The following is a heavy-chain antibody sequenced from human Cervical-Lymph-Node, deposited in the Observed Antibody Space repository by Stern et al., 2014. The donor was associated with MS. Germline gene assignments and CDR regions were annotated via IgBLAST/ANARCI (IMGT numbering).Heavy chain of an antibody. J-gene: IGHJ4*02. CDR2: IYWDDDK. CDR1: GFSLTTRGEA. D-gene: IGHD4-11*01. V-gene: IGHV2-5*02. CDR3: AHLDSHYDY. Sequence: QVTLKESGPALVKPTQTLTLTCNFSGFSLTTRGEAVGWIRQPPGKALEWLALIYWDDDKRYSSSLKSRVAITKDTSKNQVVLTMTNMDPVDTATYYCAHLDSHYDYWGQGTLVTVSS.